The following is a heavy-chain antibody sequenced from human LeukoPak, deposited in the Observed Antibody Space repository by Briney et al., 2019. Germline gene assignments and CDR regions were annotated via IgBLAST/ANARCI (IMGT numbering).Heavy chain of an antibody. V-gene: IGHV4-59*01. CDR3: ARVLTFGGVIPDYFDY. CDR1: GGSISSYY. D-gene: IGHD3-16*02. J-gene: IGHJ4*02. CDR2: IYYSGST. Sequence: SETLSLTCTVSGGSISSYYWSWIRQPPGKGLEWIGYIYYSGSTNYNPSLKSRVTISVDTSKNQFSLKLSSVTAADTAVYYCARVLTFGGVIPDYFDYWGQGTLVTVSS.